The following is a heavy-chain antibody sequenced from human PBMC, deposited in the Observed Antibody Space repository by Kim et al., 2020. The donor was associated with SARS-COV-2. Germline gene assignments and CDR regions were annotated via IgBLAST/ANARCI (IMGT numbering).Heavy chain of an antibody. CDR1: GFTFSSYG. J-gene: IGHJ4*02. Sequence: GGSLRLSCAASGFTFSSYGMHWVRQAPGKGLEWVAVISYDGSYKYYADSVKGRFTISRDNSKNTLYLQMNSLRAEDTAVYYCAKDRIVWQWLLKGAFDYWGQGTLVTVSS. V-gene: IGHV3-30*18. D-gene: IGHD6-19*01. CDR3: AKDRIVWQWLLKGAFDY. CDR2: ISYDGSYK.